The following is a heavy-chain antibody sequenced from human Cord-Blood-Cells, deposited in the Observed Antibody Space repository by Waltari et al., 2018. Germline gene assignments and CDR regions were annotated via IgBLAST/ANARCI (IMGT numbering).Heavy chain of an antibody. Sequence: QVQLVQSGAEVKKPGSSVKVSCKASGGTFSSYTISWVRQAPGQGLEWMGRIIPILGIANYAQKFQGRVTITADKSTSTDYMELSSLSSEDTAVYYCASSSMVQVVINWFDPWGQGTLVTVSS. CDR2: IIPILGIA. CDR3: ASSSMVQVVINWFDP. J-gene: IGHJ5*02. V-gene: IGHV1-69*02. CDR1: GGTFSSYT. D-gene: IGHD3-10*01.